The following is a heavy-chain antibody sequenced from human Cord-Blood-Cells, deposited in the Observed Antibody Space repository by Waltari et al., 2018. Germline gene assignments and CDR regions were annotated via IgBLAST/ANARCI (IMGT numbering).Heavy chain of an antibody. CDR2: IYYSGST. CDR3: ARQLWFGELLFDAFDI. CDR1: GGSISSSSYY. D-gene: IGHD3-10*01. Sequence: QLQLQESGPGLVKPSETLSLTCTVSGGSISSSSYYWGWIRQPPGKGLEWSGSIYYSGSTYYNPSLKSRVTISVDTSKNQFSLKLSSGTAADTAVYYCARQLWFGELLFDAFDIWGQGTMVTVSS. J-gene: IGHJ3*02. V-gene: IGHV4-39*01.